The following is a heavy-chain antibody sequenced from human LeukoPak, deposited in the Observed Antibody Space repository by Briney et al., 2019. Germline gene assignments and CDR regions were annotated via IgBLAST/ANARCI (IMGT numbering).Heavy chain of an antibody. D-gene: IGHD2-2*03. CDR1: GFTFSSFA. CDR2: ISSSGSTI. V-gene: IGHV3-48*04. Sequence: GGSLRLSCAASGFTFSSFAMHWVRQAPGKGLEWVSYISSSGSTIYYADSVKGRFTISRDNAKNSLYLQMNSLRAEDTAVYYCARVPNMDVPYWGQGTLVTVSS. J-gene: IGHJ4*02. CDR3: ARVPNMDVPY.